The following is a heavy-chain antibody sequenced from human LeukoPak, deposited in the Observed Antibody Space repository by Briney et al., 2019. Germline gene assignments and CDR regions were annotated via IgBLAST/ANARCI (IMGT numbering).Heavy chain of an antibody. CDR2: ISSSSSYI. V-gene: IGHV3-21*01. J-gene: IGHJ4*02. Sequence: GGSLRLSCAVSGITLSNYGMSWVRQAPGKGLEWVSSISSSSSYIYYADSVKGRFTISRDNAKNSLYLQMDSLRAEDTAVYYCARDLLNDEGSSYFFDQWGQGTLVTVSS. CDR1: GITLSNYG. CDR3: ARDLLNDEGSSYFFDQ. D-gene: IGHD2-2*01.